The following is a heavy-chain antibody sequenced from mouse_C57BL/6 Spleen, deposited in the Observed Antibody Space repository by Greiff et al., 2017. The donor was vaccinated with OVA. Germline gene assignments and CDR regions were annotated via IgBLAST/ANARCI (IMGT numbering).Heavy chain of an antibody. CDR1: GYTFTSYW. CDR3: AKEGNYYGSSSWFAY. V-gene: IGHV1-64*01. Sequence: QVQLQQPGAELVKPGASVKLSCKASGYTFTSYWMHWVKQRPGQGLEWIGMIHPNSGSTNYNEKFKSKATLTVDKSSSTAYMQLSSLTSEDSAVDYCAKEGNYYGSSSWFAYWGQGTLVTVSA. CDR2: IHPNSGST. D-gene: IGHD1-1*01. J-gene: IGHJ3*01.